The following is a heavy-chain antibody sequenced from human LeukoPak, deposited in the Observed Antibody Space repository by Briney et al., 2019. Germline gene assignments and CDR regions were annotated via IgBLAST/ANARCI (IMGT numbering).Heavy chain of an antibody. V-gene: IGHV3-48*04. Sequence: GGSLRLSCAASGFTFSSYSMNWVRQAPGKGLEWVSYISSSSSTIYYADSVKGRFTISRDNAKNSLYLQMNSLRAEDTAVYYCASDEGLNYYDSPGGYWGQGTLVTVSS. CDR3: ASDEGLNYYDSPGGY. CDR1: GFTFSSYS. D-gene: IGHD3-22*01. J-gene: IGHJ4*02. CDR2: ISSSSSTI.